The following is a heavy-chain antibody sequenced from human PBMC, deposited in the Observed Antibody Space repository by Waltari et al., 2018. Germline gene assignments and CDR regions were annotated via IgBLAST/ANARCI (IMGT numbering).Heavy chain of an antibody. CDR3: QRGDY. CDR2: INQDESGE. V-gene: IGHV3-7*04. CDR1: GFTFSNFW. Sequence: EVQLVESGGGLVQPGGSLRLSCAASGFTFSNFWMSWARQAPGKGLEWVANINQDESGEYYVDSVKGRFTISRDNAKNSLYLQMNSLRVEDTAVYYCQRGDYWGQGTLVTVSS. J-gene: IGHJ4*02.